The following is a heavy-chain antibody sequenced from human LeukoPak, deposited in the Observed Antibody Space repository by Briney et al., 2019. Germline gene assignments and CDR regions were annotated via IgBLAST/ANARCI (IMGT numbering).Heavy chain of an antibody. D-gene: IGHD3-10*01. Sequence: GGSLRLSCAASGFTVSSNYMSWVRQGPGKGLEWVSVIYSGGSTYYADSVKGRFTISRDNSKNTLYLQMNSLRAEDTAVYYCARELLWFGEAAGFDPWGQGTLVTVSS. CDR1: GFTVSSNY. CDR2: IYSGGST. CDR3: ARELLWFGEAAGFDP. J-gene: IGHJ5*02. V-gene: IGHV3-53*01.